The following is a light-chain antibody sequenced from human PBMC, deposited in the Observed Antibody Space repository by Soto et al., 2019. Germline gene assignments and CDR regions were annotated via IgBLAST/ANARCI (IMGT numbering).Light chain of an antibody. CDR2: AAS. CDR1: QDIRNF. CDR3: QKYSSVPV. Sequence: DIQMTQSPTSLSASVGDRVTITCRASQDIRNFVAWYQQKPGKAPKLLIYAASTLQAGVPSRFSGSGSGTDFTLTSSSLQPEDVATYSCQKYSSVPVFGPGTKVEIK. V-gene: IGKV1-27*01. J-gene: IGKJ3*01.